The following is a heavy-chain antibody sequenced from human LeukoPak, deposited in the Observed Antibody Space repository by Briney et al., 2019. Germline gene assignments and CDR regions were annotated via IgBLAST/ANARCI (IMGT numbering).Heavy chain of an antibody. J-gene: IGHJ5*02. CDR2: IYYSGST. V-gene: IGHV4-39*01. Sequence: SETLSLTCTVSGGSISSSSYYWGWIRQPPGKGLEWIGSIYYSGSTYYNPSLKSRVTISVDTSKNQFSLRLSSVTAADTAVYYCARRVVTMVRGVRFLTAFDPWGQGTLVTVSS. D-gene: IGHD3-10*01. CDR3: ARRVVTMVRGVRFLTAFDP. CDR1: GGSISSSSYY.